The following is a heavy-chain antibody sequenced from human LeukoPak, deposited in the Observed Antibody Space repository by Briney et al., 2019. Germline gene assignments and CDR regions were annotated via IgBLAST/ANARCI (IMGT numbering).Heavy chain of an antibody. J-gene: IGHJ6*03. CDR3: ARGRGDCSSTSCYPYYYYYMDV. D-gene: IGHD2-2*01. CDR2: IFYSGST. Sequence: SETLSLTCTVSGYSISSGYFWGWIRQPPGKGLEWIGSIFYSGSTYYNPSLKSRVTISIDTSKNQFSLKLTSVTAADTAVYYCARGRGDCSSTSCYPYYYYYMDVWGKGTTVTVSS. CDR1: GYSISSGYF. V-gene: IGHV4-38-2*02.